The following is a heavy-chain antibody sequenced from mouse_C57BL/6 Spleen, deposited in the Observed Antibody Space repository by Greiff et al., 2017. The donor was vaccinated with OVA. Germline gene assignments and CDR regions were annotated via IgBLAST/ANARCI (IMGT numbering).Heavy chain of an antibody. V-gene: IGHV1-61*01. D-gene: IGHD1-1*01. Sequence: QVQLQQPGAELVRPGSSVKLSCKASGYTFTSYWMDWVKQRPGQGLEWIGNIYPSDSETPYNQKFKDKATLTVDKSSSTAYMQLSSLTSEDSAVYYCARTSITTVVARGFAYWGQGTLVTVSA. CDR1: GYTFTSYW. CDR2: IYPSDSET. CDR3: ARTSITTVVARGFAY. J-gene: IGHJ3*01.